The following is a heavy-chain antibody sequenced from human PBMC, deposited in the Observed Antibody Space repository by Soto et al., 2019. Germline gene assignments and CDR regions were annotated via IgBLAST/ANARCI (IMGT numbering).Heavy chain of an antibody. CDR1: GYTFTSYG. CDR2: ISAYNGNT. Sequence: QVQLVQSGAEVKKPGASVKVSCKASGYTFTSYGISWVRQAPGQGLEWMGWISAYNGNTNYAQQLQGRVTMTTDTSTSKAYMELRSLRSDDTAVYYCARKWGMADYYYYYGMDVWGQGTTVTVSS. J-gene: IGHJ6*02. CDR3: ARKWGMADYYYYYGMDV. D-gene: IGHD3-16*01. V-gene: IGHV1-18*01.